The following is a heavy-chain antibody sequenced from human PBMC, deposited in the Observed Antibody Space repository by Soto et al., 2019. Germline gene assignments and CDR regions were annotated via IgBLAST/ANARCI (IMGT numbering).Heavy chain of an antibody. D-gene: IGHD5-12*01. CDR2: ISAYNGNT. J-gene: IGHJ3*02. Sequence: ASVKVSCKASGYTFTSYGISWVRQAPGQGLEWMGWISAYNGNTNYAQKLQGRVTMTTDTSTSIAYMELRSLRSDDTAVYYCARDRLSGYDSRPDAFDIWGQGTMVTVSS. CDR1: GYTFTSYG. V-gene: IGHV1-18*01. CDR3: ARDRLSGYDSRPDAFDI.